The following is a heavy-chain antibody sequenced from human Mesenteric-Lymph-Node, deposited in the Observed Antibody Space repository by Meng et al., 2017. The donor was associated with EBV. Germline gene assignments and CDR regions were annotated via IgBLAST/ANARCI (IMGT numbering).Heavy chain of an antibody. D-gene: IGHD3-10*01. V-gene: IGHV4-39*01. J-gene: IGHJ4*02. CDR3: ARRLHYYGSLGS. Sequence: LQLQESGPGLVKPSETLSLPCTISGGAISSDNWAWIRQPPGKGLEWIGDTGTSYYNPSLKNRVTISVDTSNQFSLKLSSVTAADTAVYYCARRLHYYGSLGSWGQGTLVTVSS. CDR2: TGTS. CDR1: GGAISSDN.